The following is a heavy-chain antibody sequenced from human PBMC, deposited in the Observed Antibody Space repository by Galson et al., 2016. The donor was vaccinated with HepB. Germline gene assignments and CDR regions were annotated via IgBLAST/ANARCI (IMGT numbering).Heavy chain of an antibody. CDR2: ISSHSSYI. CDR1: GFTFSLYS. V-gene: IGHV3-21*01. J-gene: IGHJ4*02. Sequence: SLRLSCAASGFTFSLYSMNWVRQAPGKGLEWVSSISSHSSYIYYADSVKGRFTISRDNAKNSLYLQMNSLRVEDTAVYYCARALRGLVPVFDDYWGQGILVTVSS. CDR3: ARALRGLVPVFDDY. D-gene: IGHD6-6*01.